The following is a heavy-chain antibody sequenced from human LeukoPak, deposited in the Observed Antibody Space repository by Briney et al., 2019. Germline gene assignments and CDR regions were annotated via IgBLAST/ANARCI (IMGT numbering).Heavy chain of an antibody. D-gene: IGHD3-10*01. J-gene: IGHJ3*02. CDR1: GFTFSGYG. V-gene: IGHV3-23*01. Sequence: GGTLRLSCAASGFTFSGYGMNWVRQAPGTGLEWVSAISHTGDRTYYADSVRGRFTISRDNSKNTLYLQMNSLRAEDTAVYYCARSGEFLAMPSDIWGHGTMVTVSS. CDR2: ISHTGDRT. CDR3: ARSGEFLAMPSDI.